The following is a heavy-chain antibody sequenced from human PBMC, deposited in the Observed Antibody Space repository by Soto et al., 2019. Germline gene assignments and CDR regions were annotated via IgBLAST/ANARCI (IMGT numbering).Heavy chain of an antibody. CDR2: INSDGSTT. CDR3: ARGGPRAHEF. Sequence: EVQLVESGGGVVQPGESLRLSCAASGFTFSDYWMHWVRQAPGKGLVWVSRINSDGSTTTYADSVKGRFTISRDNAKNTVYLQMNSLRAEDAAVYYCARGGPRAHEFWGQRALVTVSS. J-gene: IGHJ4*02. D-gene: IGHD1-26*01. CDR1: GFTFSDYW. V-gene: IGHV3-74*01.